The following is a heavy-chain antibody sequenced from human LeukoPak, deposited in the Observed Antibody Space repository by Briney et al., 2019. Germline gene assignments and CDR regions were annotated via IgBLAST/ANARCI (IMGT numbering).Heavy chain of an antibody. CDR2: IYSGGNT. CDR1: GFTFSNYA. Sequence: GGSLRLSCAAPGFTFSNYAMSWVRQAPGKGLEWVSIIYSGGNTYYADSVKGRFTISRDNSKNTLYLQTNGLRAEDTAVYYCARQQDTTNPGYWGQGTLVTVSS. J-gene: IGHJ4*02. V-gene: IGHV3-66*04. D-gene: IGHD5-18*01. CDR3: ARQQDTTNPGY.